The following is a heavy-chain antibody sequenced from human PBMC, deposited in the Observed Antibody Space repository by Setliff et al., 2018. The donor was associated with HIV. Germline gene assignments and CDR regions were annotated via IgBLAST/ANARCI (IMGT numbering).Heavy chain of an antibody. D-gene: IGHD3-16*02. J-gene: IGHJ4*02. CDR2: INSDGSNT. V-gene: IGHV3-74*01. Sequence: LRLSCAASGFTFSSYWMHWVRQAPGKGLVWVSRINSDGSNTTYADSVKGRFTISRDNAKNTLYLQMNSLRAEDTAVYYCAREHCDYVWGNYRQYYFDYWGQGTLVTVSS. CDR3: AREHCDYVWGNYRQYYFDY. CDR1: GFTFSSYW.